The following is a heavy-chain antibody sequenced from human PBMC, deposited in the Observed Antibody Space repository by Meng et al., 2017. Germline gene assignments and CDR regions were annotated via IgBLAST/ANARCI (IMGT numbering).Heavy chain of an antibody. CDR1: GFTFSSYA. V-gene: IGHV3-23*04. Sequence: EVRVVESGGGLVQPGGSLRLSCAASGFTFSSYAMSWVRQAPGKGLEWVSAISGSGGSTYYADSVKGRFTISRDNSKNTLYLQMNSLRAEDTAVYYCAKHITGTSSFDYWGQGTLVTVSS. CDR2: ISGSGGST. CDR3: AKHITGTSSFDY. J-gene: IGHJ4*02. D-gene: IGHD1-7*01.